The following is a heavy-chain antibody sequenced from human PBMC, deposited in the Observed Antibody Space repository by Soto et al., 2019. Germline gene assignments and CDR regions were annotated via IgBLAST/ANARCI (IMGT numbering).Heavy chain of an antibody. V-gene: IGHV1-69*01. J-gene: IGHJ4*02. CDR2: ITPTLNIA. CDR1: GGTFSSYT. Sequence: QLQLVQSGAEVREPGSSVKVSCKASGGTFSSYTVIWVRQAPGQGLGWMGGITPTLNIAKYAEKFQGRVTITADESTSTVNMHLSSLRSEDTAVYFCARGYYSGSNPSAFDYWGQGTLVAVSS. D-gene: IGHD1-26*01. CDR3: ARGYYSGSNPSAFDY.